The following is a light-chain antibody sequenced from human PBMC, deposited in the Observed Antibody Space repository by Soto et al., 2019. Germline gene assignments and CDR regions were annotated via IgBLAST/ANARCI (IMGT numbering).Light chain of an antibody. CDR3: QQYGTSPIT. J-gene: IGKJ5*01. V-gene: IGKV3-20*01. CDR1: QIVSSSY. CDR2: GAS. Sequence: EIVLTQSPGTLSLSPGERTTLSCRASQIVSSSYLAWYQQKPGQAPRLLIFGASSRATGIPDRFSGSGSGTDFTLTISRLEPEDFAVYYCQQYGTSPITFGQGTRLEVK.